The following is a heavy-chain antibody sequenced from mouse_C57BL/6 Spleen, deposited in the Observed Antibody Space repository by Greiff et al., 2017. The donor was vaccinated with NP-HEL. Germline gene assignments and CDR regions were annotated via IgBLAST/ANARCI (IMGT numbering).Heavy chain of an antibody. CDR2: ISYDGSN. D-gene: IGHD2-4*01. CDR1: GYSITSGYY. J-gene: IGHJ3*01. CDR3: ARDYYDYDDWFAY. V-gene: IGHV3-6*01. Sequence: EVKLVESGPGLVKPSQSLSLTCSVTGYSITSGYYWNWIRQFPGNKLEWMGYISYDGSNNYNPSLKNRISITRDTSKNQFFLKLNSVTTEDTATYYCARDYYDYDDWFAYWGQGTLVTVSA.